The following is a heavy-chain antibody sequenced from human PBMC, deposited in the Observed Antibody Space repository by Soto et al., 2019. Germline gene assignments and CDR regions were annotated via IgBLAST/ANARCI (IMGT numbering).Heavy chain of an antibody. CDR1: GFPLSDHY. Sequence: PGGSLRLSCAVSGFPLSDHYIDWVRQSPGKGLEWVGRSRDKPQGYSTAYAASVKGRFTTSRDESKNSAYLQMNSLKTEDTAVYYCVRATYFSDSNGYNRCLDYWGQGILVTFSS. V-gene: IGHV3-72*01. D-gene: IGHD3-22*01. J-gene: IGHJ4*02. CDR2: SRDKPQGYST. CDR3: VRATYFSDSNGYNRCLDY.